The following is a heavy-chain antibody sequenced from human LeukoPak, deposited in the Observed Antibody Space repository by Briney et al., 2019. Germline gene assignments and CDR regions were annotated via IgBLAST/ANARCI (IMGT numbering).Heavy chain of an antibody. Sequence: ASVKVSCKASEYTFTGYYMHWVRQAPGQGLEWMGWINPNSGGTNYAQKFQGRVTMTRDTSISTAYMELSRLRSDDTAVYYCARVSSSSWSFTFDYWGQGTLVTVSS. J-gene: IGHJ4*02. V-gene: IGHV1-2*02. CDR3: ARVSSSSWSFTFDY. CDR2: INPNSGGT. CDR1: EYTFTGYY. D-gene: IGHD6-13*01.